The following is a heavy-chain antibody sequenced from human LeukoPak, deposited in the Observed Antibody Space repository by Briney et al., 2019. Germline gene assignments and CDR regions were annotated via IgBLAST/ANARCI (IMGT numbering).Heavy chain of an antibody. CDR1: GGTFSSYA. CDR2: TIPIFGTA. V-gene: IGHV1-69*05. J-gene: IGHJ4*02. Sequence: ASVKVSCKASGGTFSSYAISWVRQAPGQGLEWMGGTIPIFGTANYAQKFQGRVTITTDESTSTAYMELSSLRSEDTAVYYCARGVDFWSGYVNYFDYWGQGALVTVSS. CDR3: ARGVDFWSGYVNYFDY. D-gene: IGHD3-3*01.